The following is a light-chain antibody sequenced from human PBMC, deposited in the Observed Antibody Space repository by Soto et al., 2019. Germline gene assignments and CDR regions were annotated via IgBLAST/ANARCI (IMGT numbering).Light chain of an antibody. CDR1: HNIRTY. Sequence: EIVLTQSPDTLSLSQGERATLSCRASHNIRTYLAWYQQKPGQSPRLLVYDAVNRAAGAPDRFSGSGSGTDFTLTISSLEPEDSAVSVCEQRRYWPPLTFGGGTKVEIK. CDR2: DAV. J-gene: IGKJ4*01. V-gene: IGKV3-11*01. CDR3: EQRRYWPPLT.